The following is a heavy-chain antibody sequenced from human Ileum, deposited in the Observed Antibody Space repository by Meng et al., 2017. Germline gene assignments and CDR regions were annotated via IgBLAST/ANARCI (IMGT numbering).Heavy chain of an antibody. D-gene: IGHD5-12*01. V-gene: IGHV1-18*01. CDR1: GYTFTDYG. CDR2: VSGYSGQS. Sequence: QVQLVQSGSAVKKPGASVLVSCKASGYTFTDYGISWVRQAPGQRLQWLGWVSGYSGQSHYAQRVQDRVAMTTDTSTNTAYMELRSLRSDDTAVYYCAKDSVATATQFDSWGQGTLVTVSS. CDR3: AKDSVATATQFDS. J-gene: IGHJ4*02.